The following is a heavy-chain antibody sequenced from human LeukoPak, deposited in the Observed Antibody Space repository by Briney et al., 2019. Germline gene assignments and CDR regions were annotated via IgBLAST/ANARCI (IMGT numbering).Heavy chain of an antibody. V-gene: IGHV3-20*04. CDR2: ISWNGGST. J-gene: IGHJ6*04. CDR3: AELGITMIGGV. D-gene: IGHD3-10*02. CDR1: GFTFDDHG. Sequence: GGSLRLSCAASGFTFDDHGMSWVRQAPGKWLEWVSGISWNGGSTGYADSVKGRFTISRDNAKNSLYLQMNSLRAEDTAVYYCAELGITMIGGVWGKGTTVTISS.